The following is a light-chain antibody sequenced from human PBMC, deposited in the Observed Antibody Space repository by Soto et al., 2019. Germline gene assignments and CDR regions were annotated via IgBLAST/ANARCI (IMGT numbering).Light chain of an antibody. CDR3: QSYDNSLSGLYV. CDR1: NSNIGASYE. J-gene: IGLJ1*01. CDR2: GDT. V-gene: IGLV1-40*01. Sequence: QLVLTQPPSVSGAPGQRVTISCTGSNSNIGASYEVHWYQHLPGTAPKLLIYGDTNRPSGVPDRFSGSKSGASASLAITGLRAEDEADYYCQSYDNSLSGLYVFGTGTKVTVL.